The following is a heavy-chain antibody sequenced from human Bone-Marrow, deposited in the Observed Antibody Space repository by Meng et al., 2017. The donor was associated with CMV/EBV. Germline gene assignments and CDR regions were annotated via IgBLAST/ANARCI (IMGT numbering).Heavy chain of an antibody. CDR2: ISGSGGST. V-gene: IGHV3-23*01. J-gene: IGHJ6*02. CDR1: GFTFSSYA. CDR3: AGNTAPARYYYGMDV. Sequence: GECLKISCAASGFTFSSYAMSWVRQAPGKGLEWVSAISGSGGSTYYADSVKGRFTISRDNSKNTLYLQMNSLRAEDTAVYYCAGNTAPARYYYGMDVWGQGTTVTVSS. D-gene: IGHD5-18*01.